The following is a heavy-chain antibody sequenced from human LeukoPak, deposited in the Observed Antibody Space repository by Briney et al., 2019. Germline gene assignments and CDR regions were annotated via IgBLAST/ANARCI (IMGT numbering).Heavy chain of an antibody. CDR3: ARGTSIVPYYFDY. V-gene: IGHV1-69*05. CDR2: IIPIFRTA. CDR1: VGTFSSYA. J-gene: IGHJ4*02. D-gene: IGHD3-16*02. Sequence: SVKVSCKPSVGTFSSYAISWVRQAPRQGLECMGRIIPIFRTANYAQKFQGRVTITTDESTSTAYMELSSLRSEDTAVYYCARGTSIVPYYFDYWGQGTLVTVSS.